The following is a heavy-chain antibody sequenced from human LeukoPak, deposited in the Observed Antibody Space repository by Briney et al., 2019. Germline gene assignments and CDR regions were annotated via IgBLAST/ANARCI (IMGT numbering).Heavy chain of an antibody. D-gene: IGHD3-10*01. CDR3: ARAPMVRGVIRWFDP. V-gene: IGHV1-2*02. Sequence: WASVKVSCKASGYTFTGYYMHWVRQAPGQGLEWMGWINPNSGGTNYAQKFQGRVTMTRDTSISTAYMELSRLRSDDTAVYYCARAPMVRGVIRWFDPWGQGTLVTVSS. CDR1: GYTFTGYY. J-gene: IGHJ5*02. CDR2: INPNSGGT.